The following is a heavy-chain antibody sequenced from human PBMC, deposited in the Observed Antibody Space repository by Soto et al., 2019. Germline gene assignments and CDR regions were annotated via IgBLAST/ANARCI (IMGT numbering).Heavy chain of an antibody. CDR1: GYTFTGYY. D-gene: IGHD5-18*01. Sequence: ASVKVSCKASGYTFTGYYMHWVRQAPGQGLEWMGWINPNSGGTNYAQKFQGWVTMTRDTSISTAYMELSRLRSDDTAVYYCATARNSGYSYGFYYYGMDVWGQATTVTVSS. CDR3: ATARNSGYSYGFYYYGMDV. V-gene: IGHV1-2*04. CDR2: INPNSGGT. J-gene: IGHJ6*02.